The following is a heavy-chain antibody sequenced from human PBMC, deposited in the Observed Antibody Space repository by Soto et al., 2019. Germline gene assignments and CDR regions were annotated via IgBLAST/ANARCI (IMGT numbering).Heavy chain of an antibody. Sequence: QVQLVQSGAEVKKPGASVKVSCKASGYTFTSYGISWVRQAPGQGLEWMGWISAYNGNTNYAQKLQGRVTMTIDTSTSIAYMELRSLRSDDTAVYYCARDVYGDYAGGAFDIWGQGTMVTVSS. V-gene: IGHV1-18*01. D-gene: IGHD4-17*01. CDR1: GYTFTSYG. CDR2: ISAYNGNT. J-gene: IGHJ3*02. CDR3: ARDVYGDYAGGAFDI.